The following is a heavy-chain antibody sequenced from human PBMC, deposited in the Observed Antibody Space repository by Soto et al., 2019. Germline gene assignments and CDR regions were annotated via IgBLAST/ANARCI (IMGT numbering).Heavy chain of an antibody. CDR1: GFTFGTYA. CDR2: LSSSGGNT. V-gene: IGHV3-23*01. CDR3: AKKLGYSNSRGYYPGAFDY. D-gene: IGHD3-22*01. J-gene: IGHJ4*02. Sequence: EVQLLESGGDLVQPGGSLRLSCAASGFTFGTYAMTWVRQAPGTGLEWVSALSSSGGNTYYADSVKGRFTISRDNSKNTLYLQINSLRAEDTAVYYCAKKLGYSNSRGYYPGAFDYWGQGTPVTVSS.